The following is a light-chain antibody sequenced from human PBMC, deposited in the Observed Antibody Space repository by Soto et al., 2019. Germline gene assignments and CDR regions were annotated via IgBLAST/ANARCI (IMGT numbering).Light chain of an antibody. CDR1: QSGSSSP. V-gene: IGKV3-20*01. Sequence: GLPRSPGTLSFSAGERATGSCRGSQSGSSSPLAWYQQKRGQAPSLLIYDTSTRATGIPDRFSGSGSGTVFTLTISRLEPEDFAVYHCQQYGASPWTFGQGTKVDIK. CDR3: QQYGASPWT. J-gene: IGKJ1*01. CDR2: DTS.